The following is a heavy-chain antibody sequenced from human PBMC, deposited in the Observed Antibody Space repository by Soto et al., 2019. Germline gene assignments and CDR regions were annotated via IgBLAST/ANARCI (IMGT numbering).Heavy chain of an antibody. CDR1: GDSFTSYW. CDR2: SDPSDSYT. J-gene: IGHJ4*02. V-gene: IGHV5-10-1*03. CDR3: ASDTAMARGGY. Sequence: EVQLVPSGAEVKKPGESLGISCKGSGDSFTSYWISWVRQMPGKGLAGMGRSDPSDSYTNYSPSFQGHVTISADKSISTAYLQWSSLKASDTAMYYCASDTAMARGGYWGQGTLVTVSS. D-gene: IGHD5-18*01.